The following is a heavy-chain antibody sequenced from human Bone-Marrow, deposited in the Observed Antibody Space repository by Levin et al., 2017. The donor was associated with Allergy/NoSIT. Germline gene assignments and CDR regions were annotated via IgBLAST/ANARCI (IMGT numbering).Heavy chain of an antibody. V-gene: IGHV3-21*01. CDR1: GFTFSTYA. Sequence: GGSLRLSCAASGFTFSTYAMNWVRQAPGKGLEWVSSISSGGRNIYYADSVKGRITISRDNAKNSLNLQMNSLRAEDTAVYYCARNYDSGSYYHFDYWGQGTLVTVSS. D-gene: IGHD3-10*01. J-gene: IGHJ4*02. CDR2: ISSGGRNI. CDR3: ARNYDSGSYYHFDY.